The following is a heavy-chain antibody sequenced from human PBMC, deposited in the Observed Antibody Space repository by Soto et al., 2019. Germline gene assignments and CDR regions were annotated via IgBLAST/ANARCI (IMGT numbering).Heavy chain of an antibody. CDR3: ANEPRYKSGWYLY. CDR1: GFTFSNYA. V-gene: IGHV3-23*01. Sequence: GESLKISCAASGFTFSNYAMNWVRQGPGKGLEWVSTISASGGITHFADSVKGRFTISRDNSKNTLYLEMNSLRAEDTAVYHCANEPRYKSGWYLYWGQGTLVTVSS. J-gene: IGHJ4*02. D-gene: IGHD6-19*01. CDR2: ISASGGIT.